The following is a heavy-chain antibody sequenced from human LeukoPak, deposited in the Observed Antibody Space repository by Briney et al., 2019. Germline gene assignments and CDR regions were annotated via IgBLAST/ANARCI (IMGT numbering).Heavy chain of an antibody. CDR3: AIPATAMVGDAFDI. V-gene: IGHV1-2*02. D-gene: IGHD5-18*01. CDR1: GYTFTGYY. CDR2: INPNSGGT. Sequence: GASVKVSCKASGYTFTGYYMHWVRQAPGQGLEWMGWINPNSGGTNYAQKFQGRVTMTRDTSISTAYMELSRLRSDDTAVYYCAIPATAMVGDAFDIWGQGTMVTVSS. J-gene: IGHJ3*02.